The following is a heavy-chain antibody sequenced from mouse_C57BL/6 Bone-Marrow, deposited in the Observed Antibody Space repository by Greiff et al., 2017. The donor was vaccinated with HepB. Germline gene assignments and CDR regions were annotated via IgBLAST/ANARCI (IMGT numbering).Heavy chain of an antibody. V-gene: IGHV5-4*01. Sequence: EVKLVESGGGLVKPGGSLKLSCAASGFTFSSYAMSWVRQTPEKRLEWVATISDGGSYTYYPDNVKGRFTISRDNAKNNLYLQMSHLKSEDTAMYYCARDTFYSNYVGWYFDVWGTGTTVTVSS. CDR2: ISDGGSYT. J-gene: IGHJ1*03. D-gene: IGHD2-5*01. CDR1: GFTFSSYA. CDR3: ARDTFYSNYVGWYFDV.